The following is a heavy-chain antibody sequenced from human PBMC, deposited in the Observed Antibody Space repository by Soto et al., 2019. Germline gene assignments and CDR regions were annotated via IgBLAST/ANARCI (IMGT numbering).Heavy chain of an antibody. D-gene: IGHD2-2*01. CDR2: IYYSGST. J-gene: IGHJ5*02. CDR3: ARDGCSSTSCYGWFDP. CDR1: GGSISSGGYY. V-gene: IGHV4-31*03. Sequence: SETLSLTCTVSGGSISSGGYYWSWTRQHPGKGLEWIGYIYYSGSTYYNPSLKSRVTISVDTSKNQFSLKLSSVTAADTAVYYCARDGCSSTSCYGWFDPWGQGTLVTVSS.